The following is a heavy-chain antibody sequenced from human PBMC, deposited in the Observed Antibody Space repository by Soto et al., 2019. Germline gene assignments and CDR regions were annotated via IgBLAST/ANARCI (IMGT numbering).Heavy chain of an antibody. CDR1: GFTLNDNA. Sequence: EVKLVESGGGLVQPGRSLKLSCAPAGFTLNDNAMHWVRQVPGKGWAWVSSIDWNAETLAYADSVKGRSTISRDNAKNSLYLQINSLRTEDTALYYCTKCRSSWVESGMEVGGQGTTVTVSS. CDR2: IDWNAETL. V-gene: IGHV3-9*01. CDR3: TKCRSSWVESGMEV. J-gene: IGHJ6*02.